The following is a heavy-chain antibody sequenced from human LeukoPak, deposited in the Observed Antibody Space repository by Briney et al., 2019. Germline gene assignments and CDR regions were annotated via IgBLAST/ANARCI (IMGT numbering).Heavy chain of an antibody. CDR2: INAGSGNT. CDR3: ARARGGYCSSTSCLRHQQGWFDP. J-gene: IGHJ5*02. V-gene: IGHV1-3*01. Sequence: ASVKVSCKASGYTFTSYAMHWVRQAPGQRLEWMGWINAGSGNTKYSQKFQGRVTITRDTSASTAYMELSSLRSEDTAVYYCARARGGYCSSTSCLRHQQGWFDPWGQGTLVTVSS. D-gene: IGHD2-2*01. CDR1: GYTFTSYA.